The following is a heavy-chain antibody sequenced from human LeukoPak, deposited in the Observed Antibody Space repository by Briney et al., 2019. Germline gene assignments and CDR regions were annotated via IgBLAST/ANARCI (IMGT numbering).Heavy chain of an antibody. V-gene: IGHV4-39*07. D-gene: IGHD6-19*01. CDR1: GGSISTSNYY. CDR2: IFYSGST. CDR3: AEESVAGRATANWFDP. Sequence: SETLSLTCTVSGGSISTSNYYWGWIRQPPGKGLEWIGNIFYSGSTYYSPSLRSRVTISLDTSRNQFSLKLSSVTAADTAVYYCAEESVAGRATANWFDPWGQGTLVTVSS. J-gene: IGHJ5*02.